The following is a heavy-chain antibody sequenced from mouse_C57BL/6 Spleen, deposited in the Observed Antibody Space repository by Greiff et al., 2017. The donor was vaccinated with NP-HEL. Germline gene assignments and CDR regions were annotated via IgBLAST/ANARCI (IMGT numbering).Heavy chain of an antibody. Sequence: QVQLQQPGAELVRPGSSVKLSCKASGYTFTSYWMHWVKQRPIQGLEWIGNIDPSDSETNYNQKFKDKATLTVDKSSSTAYMQLSSLTSEDSVVYYCARGSTGTGAWFAYWGQGTLVTVSA. CDR1: GYTFTSYW. J-gene: IGHJ3*01. D-gene: IGHD4-1*02. CDR2: IDPSDSET. CDR3: ARGSTGTGAWFAY. V-gene: IGHV1-52*01.